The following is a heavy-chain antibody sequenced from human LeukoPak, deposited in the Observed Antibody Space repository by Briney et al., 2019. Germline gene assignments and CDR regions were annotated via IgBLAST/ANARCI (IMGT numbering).Heavy chain of an antibody. Sequence: ASVKVSCKASGYTFTSYYMHWVRQAPGQGLEWMGIINPSGGSTSYAQKFQGRVTMTRDTSTSTVYMELSSLRSEDTAVYYCARDFSGYDIRGENWFDPWGQGTLVTVSS. CDR3: ARDFSGYDIRGENWFDP. CDR1: GYTFTSYY. CDR2: INPSGGST. J-gene: IGHJ5*02. V-gene: IGHV1-46*01. D-gene: IGHD5-12*01.